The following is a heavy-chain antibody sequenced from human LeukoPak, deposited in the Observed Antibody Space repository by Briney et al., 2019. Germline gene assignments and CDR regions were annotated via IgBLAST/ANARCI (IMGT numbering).Heavy chain of an antibody. CDR1: GGSISTSNYY. V-gene: IGHV4-61*05. J-gene: IGHJ4*02. Sequence: PSETLSLTGTVSGGSISTSNYYWGWVRQPPGKGLEWIGYIYYSGSTNYNPSLKSRVTISVDTSKNQFSLKLSSVTAADTAVYYCARASYYDGSGYYYFDYWGQGTLVTVSS. CDR2: IYYSGST. D-gene: IGHD3-22*01. CDR3: ARASYYDGSGYYYFDY.